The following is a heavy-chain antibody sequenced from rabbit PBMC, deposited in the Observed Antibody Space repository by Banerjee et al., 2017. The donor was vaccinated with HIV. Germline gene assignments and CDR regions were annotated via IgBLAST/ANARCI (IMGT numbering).Heavy chain of an antibody. V-gene: IGHV1S40*01. CDR1: GFSFSSDA. J-gene: IGHJ4*01. D-gene: IGHD6-1*01. CDR3: ARYAYGYVGYDL. Sequence: QSLEESGGDLVKPGASLTLTCTASGFSFSSDAMCWVRQAPGKGLEWIGCIITGTGITYYPNWAKGRFTISKTSSTPVTLQMTSLTVADPATYFCARYAYGYVGYDLWGPGTLVTVS. CDR2: IITGTGIT.